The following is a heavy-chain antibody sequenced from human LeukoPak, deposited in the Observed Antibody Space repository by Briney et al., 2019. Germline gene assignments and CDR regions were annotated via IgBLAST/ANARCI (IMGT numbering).Heavy chain of an antibody. D-gene: IGHD6-19*01. V-gene: IGHV3-48*01. CDR2: ISSSSSTI. CDR1: GSTFSSYS. J-gene: IGHJ6*02. Sequence: GRSLRLSCAASGSTFSSYSMNWVRQAPGKGLEWVSYISSSSSTIYYADSVKGRFTISRDNAKNSLYLQMNSLRAEDTAVYYCARIEVAVYYGMDVWGQGTTVTVSS. CDR3: ARIEVAVYYGMDV.